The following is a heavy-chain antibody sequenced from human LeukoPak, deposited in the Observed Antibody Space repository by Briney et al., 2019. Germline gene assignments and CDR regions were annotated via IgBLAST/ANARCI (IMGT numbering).Heavy chain of an antibody. D-gene: IGHD6-13*01. CDR2: INPNSGGT. CDR3: ARAAGSLAAAGTFDY. J-gene: IGHJ4*02. Sequence: ASVKVSCKASGYTFTGYYMHWVRQAPGQGLEWMGWINPNSGGTNYAQKFQGRVTMTRDTSISTAYMELRSLRSDDTAVYYCARAAGSLAAAGTFDYWGQGTLVTVSS. CDR1: GYTFTGYY. V-gene: IGHV1-2*02.